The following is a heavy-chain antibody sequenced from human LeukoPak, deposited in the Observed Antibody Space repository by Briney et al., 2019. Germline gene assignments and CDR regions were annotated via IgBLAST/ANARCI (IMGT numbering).Heavy chain of an antibody. CDR3: ARVDGSGSYSGTNYYYYYMDV. CDR2: IYYSGST. J-gene: IGHJ6*03. V-gene: IGHV4-59*01. Sequence: PSETLSLTCTVSGGSISSYYWSWIRQPPGKGLEWIGYIYYSGSTNYNPSLKSRVTISVDTSKNQFSLKLSSVTAADTAVYYCARVDGSGSYSGTNYYYYYMDVWGKGTTVTVSS. CDR1: GGSISSYY. D-gene: IGHD3-10*01.